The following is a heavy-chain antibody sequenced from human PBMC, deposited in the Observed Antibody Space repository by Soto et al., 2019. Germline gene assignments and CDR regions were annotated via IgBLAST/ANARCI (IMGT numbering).Heavy chain of an antibody. Sequence: QITLKESGPTLVKPTQTLTLTCTFSGFSLTTTAVAVGWIRQPPGKALEWLAIVYGSDDKFYSPSLKSRLTITKDTYTKQVVLTMTNMDPVDTATYYCARRSDPFYFHYWGQGALVTVSS. CDR1: GFSLTTTAVA. V-gene: IGHV2-5*01. CDR3: ARRSDPFYFHY. CDR2: VYGSDDK. J-gene: IGHJ4*02.